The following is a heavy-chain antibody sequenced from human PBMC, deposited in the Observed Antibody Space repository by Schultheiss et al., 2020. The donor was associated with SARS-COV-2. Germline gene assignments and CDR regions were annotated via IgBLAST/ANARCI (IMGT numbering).Heavy chain of an antibody. CDR3: AKEGCSDGICFGFDV. Sequence: GESLKISCAASGFTFSSYEMNWVRQAPGKGLEWVAVISWDGSAIYYEDPVKGRFTISRDNSQNTLYLQMNSLRAEDTTLYYCAKEGCSDGICFGFDVWGQGTTVTVSS. CDR1: GFTFSSYE. D-gene: IGHD2-15*01. J-gene: IGHJ6*02. CDR2: ISWDGSAI. V-gene: IGHV3-30*18.